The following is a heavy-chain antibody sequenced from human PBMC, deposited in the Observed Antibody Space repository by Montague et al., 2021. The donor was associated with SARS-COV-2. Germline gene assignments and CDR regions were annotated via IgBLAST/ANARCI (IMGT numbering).Heavy chain of an antibody. CDR1: GFDFFNFD. D-gene: IGHD2-8*01. CDR2: ISSSGATI. Sequence: LRLSCAASGFDFFNFDMAWVRQAPGRGLEWISDISSSGATILYXDSLKGRFTISRDNIQKSLYLQMNSLRAEDTAVYYCATNKYCTLHDCLHGRHYFDHWGQGTLVTVSS. V-gene: IGHV3-48*03. J-gene: IGHJ4*02. CDR3: ATNKYCTLHDCLHGRHYFDH.